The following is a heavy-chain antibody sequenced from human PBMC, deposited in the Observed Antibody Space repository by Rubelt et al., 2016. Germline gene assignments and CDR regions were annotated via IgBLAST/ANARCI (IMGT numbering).Heavy chain of an antibody. CDR1: GFTFSSYS. V-gene: IGHV3-48*04. CDR3: TRAVTGTNDY. Sequence: EVQLLDSGGGLVQPGGSLRLSCATSGFTFSSYSMNWVRQAPGKGLEWVSYISSSSSAIYYADSVKGRFTISRDNAKNTVYLQMNSLRGEDTAVYYCTRAVTGTNDYWGQGTLVTVSS. J-gene: IGHJ4*02. D-gene: IGHD1-1*01. CDR2: ISSSSSAI.